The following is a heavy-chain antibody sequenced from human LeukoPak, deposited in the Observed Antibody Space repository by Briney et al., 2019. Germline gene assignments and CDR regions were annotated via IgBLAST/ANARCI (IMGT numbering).Heavy chain of an antibody. CDR1: GGSFSGYY. V-gene: IGHV4-34*01. J-gene: IGHJ4*02. Sequence: SETLSLTCAVYGGSFSGYYWSWIRQPPGKGLGWIGEINPSGSTNYNPSLKSRVTISVDTSKNQFSLKLSSVTAADTAVYYCARGLSSGYPDWGQGTLVTVSS. CDR3: ARGLSSGYPD. D-gene: IGHD3-22*01. CDR2: INPSGST.